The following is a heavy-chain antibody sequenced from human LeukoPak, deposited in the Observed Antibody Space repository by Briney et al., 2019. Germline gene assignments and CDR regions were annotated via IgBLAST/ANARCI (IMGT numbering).Heavy chain of an antibody. CDR1: GFTFSDYY. D-gene: IGHD6-13*01. Sequence: TGGSLRLSCAASGFTFSDYYMTWIRQAPGKGLEWVSYISSSGITIYYADSVKGRFTISRDNAKKSLYLEMNSLRAEDTAVYYCARDLSRRAAAGTGYWGQGTLVTVSS. CDR3: ARDLSRRAAAGTGY. V-gene: IGHV3-11*04. CDR2: ISSSGITI. J-gene: IGHJ4*02.